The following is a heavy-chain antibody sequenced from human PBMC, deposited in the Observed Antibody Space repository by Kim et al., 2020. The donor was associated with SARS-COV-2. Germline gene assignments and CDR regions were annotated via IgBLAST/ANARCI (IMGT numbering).Heavy chain of an antibody. CDR3: ARTTTTIFGVVSEFDY. V-gene: IGHV4-31*03. D-gene: IGHD3-3*01. Sequence: SETLSLTCTVSGGSISRGGYYWSWIRQHPGKGLEWIGYIYYSGSTYYNPSLKSRVTISVDTSKNQFSLKLSSVTAADTAVYCCARTTTTIFGVVSEFDYWGQGTLVTVSS. J-gene: IGHJ4*02. CDR2: IYYSGST. CDR1: GGSISRGGYY.